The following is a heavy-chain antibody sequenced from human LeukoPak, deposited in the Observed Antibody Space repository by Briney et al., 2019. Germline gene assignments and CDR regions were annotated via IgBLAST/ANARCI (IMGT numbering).Heavy chain of an antibody. J-gene: IGHJ4*02. V-gene: IGHV3-11*03. D-gene: IGHD3-9*01. CDR2: ISSSSSYT. CDR1: GFTFSDYY. CDR3: ARSLVLPFDWLLSGLNSGPYYFDY. Sequence: PGGSLRLSCAASGFTFSDYYMSWIRQAPGKGLEWVSYISSSSSYTNYADSVKGRFTISRDNAKNSLYLQMNSLRAEDTAVCYCARSLVLPFDWLLSGLNSGPYYFDYWGQGTLVTVSS.